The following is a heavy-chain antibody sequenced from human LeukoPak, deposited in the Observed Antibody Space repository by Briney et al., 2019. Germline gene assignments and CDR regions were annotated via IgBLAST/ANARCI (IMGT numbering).Heavy chain of an antibody. D-gene: IGHD6-19*01. CDR1: GFTFSSYA. CDR2: ISYDGSNK. J-gene: IGHJ4*02. V-gene: IGHV3-30-3*01. Sequence: GGSLRLSCAASGFTFSSYAMHWVRQAPGKGLEWVAVISYDGSNKYYADSVKGRFTISRDNSKNTLYLQMNSLRAEDTAVYYCSSVAGRVWGQGTLVTVSS. CDR3: SSVAGRV.